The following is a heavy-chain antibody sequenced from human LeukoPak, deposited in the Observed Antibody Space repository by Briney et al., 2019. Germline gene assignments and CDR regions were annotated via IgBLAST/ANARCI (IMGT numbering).Heavy chain of an antibody. J-gene: IGHJ1*01. Sequence: GGSLRLSCAASGFTFSIYVMSWVRQAPGKGLEWVSTLSGRGGNSYYADSEKGRFTISRDNAQNSMYLQMNSLRVEDTAVYYCTSWGDTTAEYFQRWGQGTLVTVSS. CDR2: LSGRGGNS. CDR3: TSWGDTTAEYFQR. CDR1: GFTFSIYV. V-gene: IGHV3-23*01. D-gene: IGHD2-21*02.